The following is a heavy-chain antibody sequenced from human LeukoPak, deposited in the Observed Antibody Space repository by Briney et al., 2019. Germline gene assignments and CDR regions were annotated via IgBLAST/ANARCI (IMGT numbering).Heavy chain of an antibody. CDR3: ARSPIVVVPAAIVSDY. J-gene: IGHJ4*02. V-gene: IGHV4-4*07. CDR2: IYTSGST. Sequence: SETLSLTCTVSGGSISSYYWSWIRQPAGKGLEWIGRIYTSGSTNYNPSLKSRVTMSVDTSKNQFSLKLSSVTAADTAVYYCARSPIVVVPAAIVSDYWGQGTLVTVSS. D-gene: IGHD2-2*01. CDR1: GGSISSYY.